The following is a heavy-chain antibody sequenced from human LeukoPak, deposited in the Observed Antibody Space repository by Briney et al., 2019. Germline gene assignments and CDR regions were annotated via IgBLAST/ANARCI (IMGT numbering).Heavy chain of an antibody. J-gene: IGHJ4*02. D-gene: IGHD2-21*02. CDR3: ARNRSVTATPGFDH. CDR2: IYHSGST. V-gene: IGHV4-38-2*01. Sequence: PSETLSLTCAVSGYSIRSGDYWGWIRQSPGKGLEWIGSIYHSGSTHYNPSLKSRVTISVDTSKSQSSLMLSSVTAADTAVYYCARNRSVTATPGFDHWGQGTLVTVSS. CDR1: GYSIRSGDY.